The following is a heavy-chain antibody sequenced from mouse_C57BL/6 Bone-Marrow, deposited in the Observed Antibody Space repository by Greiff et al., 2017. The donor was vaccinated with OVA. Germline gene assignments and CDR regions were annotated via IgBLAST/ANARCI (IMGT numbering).Heavy chain of an antibody. Sequence: QVHVKQPGAELVKPGASVKLSCKASGYTFTSYWMQWVKQRPGQGLEWIGEIDPSDSYTNYNQKFKGKATLTVDTSSSTAYMQLSSLTSEDSAVYYCARDYDYDGFAYWGQGTLVTVSA. CDR3: ARDYDYDGFAY. CDR1: GYTFTSYW. V-gene: IGHV1-50*01. J-gene: IGHJ3*01. D-gene: IGHD2-4*01. CDR2: IDPSDSYT.